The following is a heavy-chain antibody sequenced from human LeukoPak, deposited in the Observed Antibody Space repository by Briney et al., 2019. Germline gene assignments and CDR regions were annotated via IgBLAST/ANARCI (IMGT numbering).Heavy chain of an antibody. J-gene: IGHJ4*02. V-gene: IGHV3-33*01. D-gene: IGHD6-13*01. CDR1: GFSLSAYG. Sequence: GGSLRLSCAASGFSLSAYGVHWVRQAPGKGLEWVAVIWYDGTSKDYADSVKGRFTFSRDNSKNTLYLQMNSLTIEDTAVYYCARSQSSSLIDYWGQGTLVTVSS. CDR3: ARSQSSSLIDY. CDR2: IWYDGTSK.